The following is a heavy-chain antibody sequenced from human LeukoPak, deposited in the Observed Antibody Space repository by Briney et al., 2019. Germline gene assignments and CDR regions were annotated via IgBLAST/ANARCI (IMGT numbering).Heavy chain of an antibody. CDR3: AREGVAATDYYFDY. J-gene: IGHJ4*02. V-gene: IGHV1-2*02. Sequence: ASVKVSCKASGYTFTGYYMHWVRQAPGQGLEWMGWINPNSGGTNYAQKFQGRVTMTRDASISTAYMELSSLRSEDTAVYYCAREGVAATDYYFDYWGQGTLVTVSS. CDR1: GYTFTGYY. CDR2: INPNSGGT. D-gene: IGHD2-15*01.